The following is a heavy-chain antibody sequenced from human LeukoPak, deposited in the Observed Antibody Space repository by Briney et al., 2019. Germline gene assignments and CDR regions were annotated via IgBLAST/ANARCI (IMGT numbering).Heavy chain of an antibody. D-gene: IGHD1-20*01. V-gene: IGHV3-64D*09. CDR2: ISSNGGST. Sequence: GGSVRLSCSASGFTFSSYAMHWVGQAPGKGLEYVSGISSNGGSTYYADSVKGRFTISRDNSKNTLYLQMSSLRADDTAVYYCVKDYNWTIFHYWVQATIATVSS. J-gene: IGHJ4*02. CDR3: VKDYNWTIFHY. CDR1: GFTFSSYA.